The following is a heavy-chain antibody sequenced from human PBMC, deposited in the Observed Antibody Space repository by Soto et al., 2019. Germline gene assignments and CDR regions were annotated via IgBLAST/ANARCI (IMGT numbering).Heavy chain of an antibody. CDR1: GFTFSTYN. CDR2: ISSSSATI. J-gene: IGHJ4*02. D-gene: IGHD2-21*02. CDR3: ARGSLGGDGV. V-gene: IGHV3-48*01. Sequence: EVQLVESGGGLVQPGGSLRLSCAASGFTFSTYNMNWVRQAPGKGLEWVSYISSSSATIYYADSVRGRFTISRDNAENSLYLQMNRLRVEDTAVYYCARGSLGGDGVWGQGTLVTVSS.